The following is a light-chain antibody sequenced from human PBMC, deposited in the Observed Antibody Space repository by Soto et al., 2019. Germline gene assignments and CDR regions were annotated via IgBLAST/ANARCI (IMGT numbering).Light chain of an antibody. CDR2: AAS. V-gene: IGKV1-27*01. J-gene: IGKJ4*01. Sequence: DIQMTQSPSSLSASVGDRVTITCRASQGISNYLAWYQQKPGKVPKLLIYAASTLQSGVPSRFGGSGSGTDFTLTINSLQPEDVATYYCQKYNSAPRTFGGGTKVEIK. CDR3: QKYNSAPRT. CDR1: QGISNY.